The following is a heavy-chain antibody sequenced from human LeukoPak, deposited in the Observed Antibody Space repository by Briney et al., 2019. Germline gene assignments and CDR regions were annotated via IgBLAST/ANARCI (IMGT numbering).Heavy chain of an antibody. CDR2: ISGSGGST. D-gene: IGHD2-21*01. J-gene: IGHJ4*02. V-gene: IGHV3-23*01. CDR3: AKQQIVAFDY. Sequence: GGSLRLSCAASGFTFSSYWMSWVRQAPGKGLEWVSAISGSGGSTYYADSVKGRFTISRDNSKDTLYLQMNSLRAEDTAVYYCAKQQIVAFDYWGQGTLVTVSS. CDR1: GFTFSSYW.